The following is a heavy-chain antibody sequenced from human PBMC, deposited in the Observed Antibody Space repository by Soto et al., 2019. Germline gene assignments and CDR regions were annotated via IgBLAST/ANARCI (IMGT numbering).Heavy chain of an antibody. J-gene: IGHJ6*02. CDR2: ISYVGSNK. D-gene: IGHD2-2*02. V-gene: IGHV3-30*18. Sequence: GGSLRLSCAASGFTFSTYGMHWVRQAPCKGLEWVALISYVGSNKYYADSVKGRFTISRDTSKNTLYLQMNSLRAEDTAVYYCAKDFPPAVPAAIRTYFSHNAMDVWGQGTTVTVSS. CDR3: AKDFPPAVPAAIRTYFSHNAMDV. CDR1: GFTFSTYG.